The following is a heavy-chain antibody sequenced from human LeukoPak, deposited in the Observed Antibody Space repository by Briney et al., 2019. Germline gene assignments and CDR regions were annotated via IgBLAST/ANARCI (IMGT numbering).Heavy chain of an antibody. CDR1: GGSISSYY. J-gene: IGHJ4*01. CDR3: ARVYYDILTCYFDY. D-gene: IGHD3-9*01. Sequence: SETLSLTCTVSGGSISSYYWSRIRQPPGKGLEWIGYIYYSGSTYYNPSLKSRVTISVDTSKNQFSLKLSSVTAADTAVYYCARVYYDILTCYFDYWGQGTLVTVSS. V-gene: IGHV4-59*08. CDR2: IYYSGST.